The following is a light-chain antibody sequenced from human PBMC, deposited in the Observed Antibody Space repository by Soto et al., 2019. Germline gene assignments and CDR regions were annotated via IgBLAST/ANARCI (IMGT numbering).Light chain of an antibody. CDR1: QSVSSNF. CDR3: PQYGSSPRT. Sequence: EIVLTQSPGTLSLSPGERATLSCRASQSVSSNFLAWYQQKPGQAPRLLIYGASSRATGIPDRFSGSGSATAFTVTVSRLEPEDFAVYYCPQYGSSPRTFGQGTKVEIK. CDR2: GAS. V-gene: IGKV3-20*01. J-gene: IGKJ1*01.